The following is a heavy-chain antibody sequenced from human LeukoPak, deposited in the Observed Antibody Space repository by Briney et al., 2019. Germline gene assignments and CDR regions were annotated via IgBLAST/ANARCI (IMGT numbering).Heavy chain of an antibody. CDR1: GYTFTSYA. V-gene: IGHV1-3*01. CDR3: ARVGYYDSSGPNDAFDI. D-gene: IGHD3-22*01. CDR2: INAGNGNT. Sequence: ASVKASCKASGYTFTSYAMHWVRQAPGQRLEWMGWINAGNGNTKYSQKFQGRVTITRDTSASTAYMELSSLRSEDTAVYYCARVGYYDSSGPNDAFDIWGQGTMVTVSS. J-gene: IGHJ3*02.